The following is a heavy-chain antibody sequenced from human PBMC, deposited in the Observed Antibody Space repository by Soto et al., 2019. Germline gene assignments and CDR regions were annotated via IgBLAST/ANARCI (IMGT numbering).Heavy chain of an antibody. Sequence: QVQLVESGGGVVQPGRSLRLSCAGSGFTFSTYGMHWVRQAPGKGLEWVAVISYDGSNKYYADSVKGRFTISRDNTKNTPYLQMNSLISEDTAVYYCAKKLHRTVWMAPLDPWGQGTLVTVSS. CDR1: GFTFSTYG. V-gene: IGHV3-30*18. CDR3: AKKLHRTVWMAPLDP. J-gene: IGHJ5*02. CDR2: ISYDGSNK. D-gene: IGHD5-12*01.